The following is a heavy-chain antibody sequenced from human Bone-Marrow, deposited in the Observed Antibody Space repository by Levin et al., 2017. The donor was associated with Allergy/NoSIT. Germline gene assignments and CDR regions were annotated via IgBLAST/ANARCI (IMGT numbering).Heavy chain of an antibody. CDR1: GFTFGTYS. D-gene: IGHD3-10*01. CDR3: ARDYYGSGSSGFVRWFDP. J-gene: IGHJ5*02. V-gene: IGHV3-30*04. CDR2: ISYDGTVK. Sequence: QAGGSLRLSCVASGFTFGTYSMHWVRQAPGEGLEWVAVISYDGTVKYYRDSVKGRFTISRDNSKNTLYLEMNSLRVEDTAVYYCARDYYGSGSSGFVRWFDPWGQGTLVTVSS.